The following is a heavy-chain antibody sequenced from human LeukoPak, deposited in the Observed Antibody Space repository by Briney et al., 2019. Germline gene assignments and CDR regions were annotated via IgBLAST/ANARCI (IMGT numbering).Heavy chain of an antibody. J-gene: IGHJ4*02. V-gene: IGHV1-69*06. Sequence: GASVKVSCKASGYTFTSYDINWVRQAPGQGLEWMGGIIPIFGTANYAQKFQGRVTITADKSTSTAYMELSSLRSEDTAVYYCARGGGRDGYNLFGFDYWGQGTLVTVSS. CDR1: GYTFTSYD. CDR3: ARGGGRDGYNLFGFDY. CDR2: IIPIFGTA. D-gene: IGHD5-24*01.